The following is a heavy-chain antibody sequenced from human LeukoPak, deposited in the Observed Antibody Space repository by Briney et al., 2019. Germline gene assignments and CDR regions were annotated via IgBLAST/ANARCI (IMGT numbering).Heavy chain of an antibody. CDR3: ATTSRFLEWLYNDY. Sequence: PSETLSLTCAVSGGSISSNNWWGWVRQPPGKGLEWIGEIYHSGSPNYNPSLKSRVTISVDKSRNHFSLNLSSVTAADTAVYYCATTSRFLEWLYNDYWGQGTLVTVSS. CDR2: IYHSGSP. V-gene: IGHV4-4*02. D-gene: IGHD3-3*01. CDR1: GGSISSNNW. J-gene: IGHJ4*02.